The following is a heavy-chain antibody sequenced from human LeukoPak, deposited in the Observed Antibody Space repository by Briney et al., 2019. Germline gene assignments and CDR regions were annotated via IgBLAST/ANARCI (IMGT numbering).Heavy chain of an antibody. Sequence: GGSLRLSCAASGFTFRNYGMHWVRQAPGKGLEWVAFIRYDGSNKYYADSVKGRFAISRDNSKNTLYLQMKSLRAEDTAVYYCAKGGGYEAQYYYYYLDVWGKGTTVTVSS. D-gene: IGHD5-12*01. V-gene: IGHV3-30*02. CDR1: GFTFRNYG. J-gene: IGHJ6*03. CDR2: IRYDGSNK. CDR3: AKGGGYEAQYYYYYLDV.